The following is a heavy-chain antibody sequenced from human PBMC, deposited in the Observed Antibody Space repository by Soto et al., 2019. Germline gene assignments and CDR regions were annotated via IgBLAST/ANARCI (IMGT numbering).Heavy chain of an antibody. CDR2: INPKSGGT. CDR3: ARGDSTDCSNGVCSFFYNHDMDV. V-gene: IGHV1-2*04. Sequence: ASGEVSCKASGYSFTDYHIHWVRQAPGQGLEWLVRINPKSGGTSTAQKFQGWVTMTTDTSISTASMELTRLTSDDTAIYYCARGDSTDCSNGVCSFFYNHDMDVWGQGTTVTVS. CDR1: GYSFTDYH. J-gene: IGHJ6*02. D-gene: IGHD2-8*01.